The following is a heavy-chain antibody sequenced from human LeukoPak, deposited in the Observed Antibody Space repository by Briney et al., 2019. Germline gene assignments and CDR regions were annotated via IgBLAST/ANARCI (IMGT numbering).Heavy chain of an antibody. Sequence: ASVKVSCKASGYTFTSYYMHWVRQAPGQGLEWMGIINPSGGSTSYAQKFQGRVTMTGDTSTSTVYMELSSLRSEDTAVYYCARGEYYYDSSGYYYYGYWGQGTLVTVSS. CDR1: GYTFTSYY. V-gene: IGHV1-46*01. CDR3: ARGEYYYDSSGYYYYGY. J-gene: IGHJ4*02. D-gene: IGHD3-22*01. CDR2: INPSGGST.